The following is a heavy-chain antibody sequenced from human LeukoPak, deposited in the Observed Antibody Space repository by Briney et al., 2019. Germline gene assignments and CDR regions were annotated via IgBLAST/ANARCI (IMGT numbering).Heavy chain of an antibody. Sequence: SETLSLTCAVHGGSFSGYYWSWIRQPPGKGLEWIGEINHSGSTNYNPSLKSRVTISVDTSKNQFSLKLSSVTAADTAVYYCAREGSYYYYMDVWGKGTTVTISS. CDR1: GGSFSGYY. CDR2: INHSGST. D-gene: IGHD6-6*01. V-gene: IGHV4-34*01. CDR3: AREGSYYYYMDV. J-gene: IGHJ6*03.